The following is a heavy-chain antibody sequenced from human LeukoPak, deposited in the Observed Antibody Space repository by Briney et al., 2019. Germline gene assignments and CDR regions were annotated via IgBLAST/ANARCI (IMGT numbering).Heavy chain of an antibody. CDR1: GFTFNTYS. V-gene: IGHV3-48*01. J-gene: IGHJ4*02. CDR2: ISRSSATI. CDR3: ASGVGTTGTGY. Sequence: GGSLRLSCAASGFTFNTYSMNWVRQAPGKGLEWLSYISRSSATIYYADSVKGRFTISRDNVKNSLYLQMNSQRGEDTAVYYCASGVGTTGTGYWGQGTRVTVSS. D-gene: IGHD1-1*01.